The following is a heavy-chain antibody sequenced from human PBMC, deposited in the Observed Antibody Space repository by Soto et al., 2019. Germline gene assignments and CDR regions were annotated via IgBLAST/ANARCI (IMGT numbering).Heavy chain of an antibody. CDR2: IYPSASDT. D-gene: IGHD6-25*01. V-gene: IGHV5-51*01. CDR1: GYSFTSYW. J-gene: IGHJ3*02. Sequence: EVQLVQSGAEVKKPGESLKISCKGSGYSFTSYWIGWVRQMPGKGLEWMGIIYPSASDTRYSPSLQGQVTISADKFISAAYLQGNSLKASDTAMYYCGSQETATKNVDAFDIWGQGTMVTVSS. CDR3: GSQETATKNVDAFDI.